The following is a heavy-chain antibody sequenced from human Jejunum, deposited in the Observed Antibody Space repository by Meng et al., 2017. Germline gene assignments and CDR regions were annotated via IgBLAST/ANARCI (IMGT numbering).Heavy chain of an antibody. D-gene: IGHD2-8*01. CDR2: IDPSEST. CDR3: ARAYCTDVSCHDFFDS. CDR1: GASISRTNW. J-gene: IGHJ4*02. V-gene: IGHV4-4*02. Sequence: QVQLQESVLGLVTPSGTLSLTCAVSGASISRTNWWSWVRQPPGKGLEWIGKIDPSESTHYNPSLKGRITISADRSKNQFSLRLTSVTAADTAIYYCARAYCTDVSCHDFFDSWGQGTLVTVSS.